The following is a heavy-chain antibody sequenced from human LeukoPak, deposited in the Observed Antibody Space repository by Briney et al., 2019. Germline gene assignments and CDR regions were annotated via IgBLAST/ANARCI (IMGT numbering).Heavy chain of an antibody. Sequence: PGGSLRLSCAASGFTFSSYGMHWLRQAPANWLASVAVISYHGSNKYYADSVKGRFTISRDNSKNTLYLQMNSLRAEDTAVYYCAKDWKWFGELLIDYWGRGTLVTVSS. CDR3: AKDWKWFGELLIDY. J-gene: IGHJ4*02. D-gene: IGHD3-10*01. CDR2: ISYHGSNK. V-gene: IGHV3-30*18. CDR1: GFTFSSYG.